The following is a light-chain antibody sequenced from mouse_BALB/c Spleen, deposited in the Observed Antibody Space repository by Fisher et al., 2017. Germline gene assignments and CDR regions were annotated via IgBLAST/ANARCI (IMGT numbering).Light chain of an antibody. V-gene: IGKV4-55*01. CDR1: SSVSY. CDR2: DTS. Sequence: IVLTQTPAIMSASPGEKVTMTCSASSSVSYMYWYQQKPGSSPRLLIYDTSNLASGVPARFSGSGSGTSYSLTISSMEAEDAASYFCHQWSSYTFGGGTKLEIK. CDR3: HQWSSYT. J-gene: IGKJ2*01.